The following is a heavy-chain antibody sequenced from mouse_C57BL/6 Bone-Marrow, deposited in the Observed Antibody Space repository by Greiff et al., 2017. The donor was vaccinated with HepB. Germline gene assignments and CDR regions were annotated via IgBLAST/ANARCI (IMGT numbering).Heavy chain of an antibody. CDR2: INPSSGYT. J-gene: IGHJ2*01. Sequence: VQLVESGAELARPGASVKMSCKASGYTFTSYTMHWVKQRPGQGLEWIGYINPSSGYTKYNQKFKEKATLTADKSSSTAYMQLSSLTSEDSAVYYCAFYDYDYFDYWGQGTTLTVSS. D-gene: IGHD2-4*01. CDR3: AFYDYDYFDY. V-gene: IGHV1-4*01. CDR1: GYTFTSYT.